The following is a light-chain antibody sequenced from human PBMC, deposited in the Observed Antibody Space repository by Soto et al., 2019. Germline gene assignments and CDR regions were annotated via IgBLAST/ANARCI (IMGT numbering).Light chain of an antibody. CDR2: DSS. CDR3: QQYSNWPPAIT. V-gene: IGKV3-15*01. Sequence: EIVLTQSPATLSLSPGERSTLSCRATKTISTNLAWFQRKPGQPPKLLIYDSSTSTTDVPDKFSGSGSGTEFTLIISSLQSEDVALYYCQQYSNWPPAITFSQGTRLEIK. J-gene: IGKJ5*01. CDR1: KTISTN.